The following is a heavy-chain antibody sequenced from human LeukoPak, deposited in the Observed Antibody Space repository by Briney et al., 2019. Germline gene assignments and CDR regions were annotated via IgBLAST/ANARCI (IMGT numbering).Heavy chain of an antibody. V-gene: IGHV3-15*01. CDR3: ARDDGHRSSYPDNWNYVPFDY. CDR1: GFTFSDAW. J-gene: IGHJ4*02. Sequence: GGSLRLSCAASGFTFSDAWISWVRQAPGKGLEWIARIKGKADGGTKDYAAPVKGRFTVSRDDSENTLYLQMYSLRTEDTAVYYCARDDGHRSSYPDNWNYVPFDYWGQGTLVTVSS. D-gene: IGHD1-7*01. CDR2: IKGKADGGTK.